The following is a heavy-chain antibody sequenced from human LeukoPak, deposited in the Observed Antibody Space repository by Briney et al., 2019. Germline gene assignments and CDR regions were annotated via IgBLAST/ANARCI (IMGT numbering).Heavy chain of an antibody. J-gene: IGHJ4*02. Sequence: SETLSLTCTVSGGSISPYYWSWIRQPPGKGLEWIGHIFDSGSTNYNPSLKSRVTILVDTSKNQFSLKLSSVTAADTAVYYCARGYDTYHYSFHYWGQGTLVTVSS. CDR1: GGSISPYY. D-gene: IGHD3-9*01. CDR2: IFDSGST. V-gene: IGHV4-59*01. CDR3: ARGYDTYHYSFHY.